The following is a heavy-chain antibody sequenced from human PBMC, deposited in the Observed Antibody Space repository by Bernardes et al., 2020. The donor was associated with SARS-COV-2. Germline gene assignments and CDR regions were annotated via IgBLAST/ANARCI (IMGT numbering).Heavy chain of an antibody. D-gene: IGHD6-19*01. J-gene: IGHJ5*02. CDR3: ARGPIGVAGTRVFDWFDP. V-gene: IGHV1-8*01. Sequence: ASVKVSCKASGYTFTNYDINWVRQAAGQGLEWMGWMNPDSANTGYAQKFQGRITMTRNTSISTAYMELSSLRSEDTAVYYCARGPIGVAGTRVFDWFDPWGQGTPVTVSS. CDR2: MNPDSANT. CDR1: GYTFTNYD.